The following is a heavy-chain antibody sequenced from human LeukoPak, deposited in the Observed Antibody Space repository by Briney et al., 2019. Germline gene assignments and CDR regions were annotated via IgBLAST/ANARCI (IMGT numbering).Heavy chain of an antibody. CDR1: GFTFSRYG. D-gene: IGHD6-19*01. J-gene: IGHJ4*02. Sequence: GRSLRLSCAASGFTFSRYGMHWVRQAPGKGLEWVAVISYDGRNKYYADSVKGRFTISRDNSKNTLYVQMHSLRAEDTAVYYCAKSIAVAGFAGGRTFDYWGQGILVTVSS. CDR3: AKSIAVAGFAGGRTFDY. V-gene: IGHV3-30*18. CDR2: ISYDGRNK.